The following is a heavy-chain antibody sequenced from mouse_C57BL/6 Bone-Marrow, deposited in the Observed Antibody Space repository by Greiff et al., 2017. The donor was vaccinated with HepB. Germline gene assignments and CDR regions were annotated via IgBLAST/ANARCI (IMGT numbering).Heavy chain of an antibody. CDR3: ARQNYDYDNYAMDY. D-gene: IGHD2-4*01. J-gene: IGHJ4*01. Sequence: EVKVVESGGDLVKPGGSLKLSCAASGFTFSSYGMSWVRQTPDKRLEWVATISSGGSYTYYPDSVKGRFTISRDNAKNTLYLQMSSLKSEDTAMYYCARQNYDYDNYAMDYWGQGTSVTFSS. CDR1: GFTFSSYG. CDR2: ISSGGSYT. V-gene: IGHV5-6*01.